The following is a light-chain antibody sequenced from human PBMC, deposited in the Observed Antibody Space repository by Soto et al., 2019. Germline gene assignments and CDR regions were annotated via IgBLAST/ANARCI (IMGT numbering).Light chain of an antibody. Sequence: EIVMTQSPATLSVSPGDRVILSCRASQSVGRNLAWYQQKPGQAPRLLIYGASSRATGTPDRFSGSGSGTEFTLTINSLQSEDFAIYYCQHYINWPRLTFGGGTKVDIK. CDR1: QSVGRN. CDR2: GAS. CDR3: QHYINWPRLT. J-gene: IGKJ4*01. V-gene: IGKV3D-15*01.